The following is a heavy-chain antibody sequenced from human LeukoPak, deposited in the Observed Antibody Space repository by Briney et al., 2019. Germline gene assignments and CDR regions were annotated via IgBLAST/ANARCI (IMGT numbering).Heavy chain of an antibody. D-gene: IGHD2-2*01. J-gene: IGHJ1*01. V-gene: IGHV4-61*01. CDR3: ARGHGVPAALEYFQD. Sequence: SETLSLTCTVSNGSVNSANHYWSWIRQPPGKGLEWIGYIYYSGNTNYNPSLKSRVTMSVDTSKNQFSLKLNSVIAADTAVYYCARGHGVPAALEYFQDWGQGTVVTVSS. CDR1: NGSVNSANHY. CDR2: IYYSGNT.